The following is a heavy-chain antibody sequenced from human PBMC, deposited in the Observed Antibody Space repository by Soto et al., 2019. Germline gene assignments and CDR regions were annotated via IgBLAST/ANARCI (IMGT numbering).Heavy chain of an antibody. V-gene: IGHV5-51*01. J-gene: IGHJ4*02. CDR1: GYSFPSYC. D-gene: IGHD6-19*01. CDR3: ARHRIRGGIAVAGTDVDF. CDR2: IYPCDSDT. Sequence: GESLKISCKGSGYSFPSYCIAWVRLMPWKGLEWMGIIYPCDSDTRYSPSFQGQVTISADKSISTAYLQWSSLEASDTAMYYCARHRIRGGIAVAGTDVDFWGPGTLLTVSS.